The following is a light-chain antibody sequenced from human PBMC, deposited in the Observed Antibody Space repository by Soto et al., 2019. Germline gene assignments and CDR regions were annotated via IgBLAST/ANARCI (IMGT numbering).Light chain of an antibody. V-gene: IGKV3-20*01. CDR3: QQYGSSPLT. CDR2: GAS. J-gene: IGKJ4*01. CDR1: QSVSSSY. Sequence: EIVLTQSPVTLSLSPGERATLSCRASQSVSSSYLAWYQQKPGQAPRLLMYGASSRATGIPDRFSGSGSGTDFTLTISRLEPGDFAVFYCQQYGSSPLTFGGGTKVDIK.